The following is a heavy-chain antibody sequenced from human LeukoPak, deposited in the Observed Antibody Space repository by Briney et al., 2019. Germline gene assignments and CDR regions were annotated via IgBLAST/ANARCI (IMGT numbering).Heavy chain of an antibody. Sequence: GGSLRLSCVASGFLFSAYEMNWVRQAPGKGLEWLSFINTSGSSTYYADSVKGRFTISRDNAKNTLYLQMNSLRAEDTAVYFCVRARLSKRDFWTDFGAYYYYMDVWGTGTTATVSS. J-gene: IGHJ6*03. D-gene: IGHD3/OR15-3a*01. CDR2: INTSGSST. V-gene: IGHV3-48*03. CDR3: VRARLSKRDFWTDFGAYYYYMDV. CDR1: GFLFSAYE.